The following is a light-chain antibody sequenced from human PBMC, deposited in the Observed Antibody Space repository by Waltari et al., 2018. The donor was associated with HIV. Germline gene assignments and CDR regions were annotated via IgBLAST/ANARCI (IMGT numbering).Light chain of an antibody. CDR3: QQTFNIPLT. Sequence: DIQVTQSPPSLPASVGGRVIITCRTSQIIRDYLNWYQHKPGKAPKLLISYASNLESGVPSRFSGSGSGTEFTLTIHSLQPEDFGTYYCQQTFNIPLTFGQGTRLE. CDR1: QIIRDY. V-gene: IGKV1-39*01. J-gene: IGKJ5*01. CDR2: YAS.